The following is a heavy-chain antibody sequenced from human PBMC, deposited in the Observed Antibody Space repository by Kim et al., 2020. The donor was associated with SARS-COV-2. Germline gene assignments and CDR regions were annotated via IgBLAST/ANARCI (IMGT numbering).Heavy chain of an antibody. CDR2: ISAYNGNT. Sequence: ASVKVSCKASGYTFTSYGISWVRQAPGQGLEWMGWISAYNGNTNYAQKLQGRVTMTTDTSTSTAYMELRSLRSDDTAVYYCARGDTYYYDSSGYWALYDYYYGMDVWGQGTTVTVSS. J-gene: IGHJ6*02. V-gene: IGHV1-18*01. D-gene: IGHD3-22*01. CDR1: GYTFTSYG. CDR3: ARGDTYYYDSSGYWALYDYYYGMDV.